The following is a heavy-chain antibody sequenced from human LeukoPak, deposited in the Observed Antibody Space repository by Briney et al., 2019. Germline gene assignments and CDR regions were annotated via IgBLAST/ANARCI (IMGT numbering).Heavy chain of an antibody. CDR1: GSTFSNYA. CDR3: VRRGYYDSSGYDY. D-gene: IGHD3-22*01. V-gene: IGHV3-21*01. Sequence: GGSLRLSCAASGSTFSNYAMNWVRQAPGKGLEWVSSISGDSTDIYYADSVRGRFTISRDNAKNSLYLQINSLRAEDMAIYYCVRRGYYDSSGYDYWGQGTLVTVSS. J-gene: IGHJ4*02. CDR2: ISGDSTDI.